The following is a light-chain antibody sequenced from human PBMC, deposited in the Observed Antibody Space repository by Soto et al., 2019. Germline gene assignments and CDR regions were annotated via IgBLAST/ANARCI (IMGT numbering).Light chain of an antibody. J-gene: IGLJ2*01. V-gene: IGLV1-40*01. CDR2: GNN. CDR1: NSNIGAGYD. Sequence: QSVLTQPPSVSGAPGQRVTISCTGSNSNIGAGYDVHWYQQLPGTAPKLLIYGNNNRPSGVPDRFSGSKSGTSASLVITGLQAEDEADYYCQSYDSSLSGVVFGGGTKLTVL. CDR3: QSYDSSLSGVV.